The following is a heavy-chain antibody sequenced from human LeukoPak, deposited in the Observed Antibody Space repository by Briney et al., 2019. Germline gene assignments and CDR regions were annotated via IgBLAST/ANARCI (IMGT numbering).Heavy chain of an antibody. Sequence: GASVNVSCKASGYTFTNYAMNWVRQAPGQGLEWMGWINTNTGNPTYAQGFTGRFVFSLDASVSTAYLQISSLKAEDTALYYCARDLRYSSGWYYFDCWGQGTLVTVSS. V-gene: IGHV7-4-1*02. D-gene: IGHD6-19*01. J-gene: IGHJ4*02. CDR1: GYTFTNYA. CDR3: ARDLRYSSGWYYFDC. CDR2: INTNTGNP.